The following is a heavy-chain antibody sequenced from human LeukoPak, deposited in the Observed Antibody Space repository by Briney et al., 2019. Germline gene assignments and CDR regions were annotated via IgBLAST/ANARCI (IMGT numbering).Heavy chain of an antibody. Sequence: PVKVSCKASGYTFTSYGISWVRQAPGQGLEWMGGIIPIFGTANYAQKFQGRVTITADESTSTAYMELSSLRSEDTAVYYCARDDSIAAAGLFWGQGTLVTVSS. CDR2: IIPIFGTA. D-gene: IGHD6-13*01. V-gene: IGHV1-69*13. CDR3: ARDDSIAAAGLF. CDR1: GYTFTSYG. J-gene: IGHJ4*02.